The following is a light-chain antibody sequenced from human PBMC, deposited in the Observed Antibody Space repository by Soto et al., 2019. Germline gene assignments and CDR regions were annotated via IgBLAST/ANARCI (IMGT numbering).Light chain of an antibody. CDR3: QQYSGSPPRT. J-gene: IGKJ1*01. CDR2: GTS. Sequence: EVVLTQSPGTLSLSPGERATLYCRTSQTIVSTYLAWYQQKAGQAPRLLMYGTSSRATGIPDRFNGSGSRTDFTLTISCVEPEDFAIYYCQQYSGSPPRTFGQGTKVEIK. V-gene: IGKV3-20*01. CDR1: QTIVSTY.